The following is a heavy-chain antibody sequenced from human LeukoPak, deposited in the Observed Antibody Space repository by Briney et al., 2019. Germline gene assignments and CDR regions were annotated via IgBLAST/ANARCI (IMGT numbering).Heavy chain of an antibody. CDR3: ASSNYYDSSGYYDY. Sequence: ASVKVSCKASGGTFSSYAISWVRQAPGQGLERMGRIIPIFGTANYAQKFQGRVTITTDESTSTAYMELSSLRSEDTAVYYCASSNYYDSSGYYDYWGQGTLVTVSS. CDR1: GGTFSSYA. D-gene: IGHD3-22*01. J-gene: IGHJ4*02. CDR2: IIPIFGTA. V-gene: IGHV1-69*05.